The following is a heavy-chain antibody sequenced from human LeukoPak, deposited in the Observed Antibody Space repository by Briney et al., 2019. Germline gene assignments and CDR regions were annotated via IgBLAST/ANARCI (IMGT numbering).Heavy chain of an antibody. CDR2: IKQDGSAK. V-gene: IGHV3-7*04. J-gene: IGHJ4*02. CDR1: VFPFGSYW. CDR3: VRQYNSSWLQFFDY. D-gene: IGHD6-13*01. Sequence: SGGSLTLSCVPSVFPFGSYWMTWVRHAPGKGLEWVANIKQDGSAKYYVDSVKGRFTISRDNAKNSLYLQMNSLRAEDTAVYYCVRQYNSSWLQFFDYWGQGTLVTVSS.